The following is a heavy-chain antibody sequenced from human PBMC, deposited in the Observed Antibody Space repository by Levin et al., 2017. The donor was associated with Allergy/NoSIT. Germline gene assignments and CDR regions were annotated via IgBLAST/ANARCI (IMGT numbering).Heavy chain of an antibody. CDR3: ASRPIYSGSNLYEYGMDV. CDR2: VSHSGST. Sequence: QSQTLSLTCAVSGGSISSTTWWSWVRQPPEKGLEWIGEVSHSGSTHYNPSLQSRVTISVDKSKNHFSLSLSSVTAADTAAYYCASRPIYSGSNLYEYGMDVWGQGTTVTVSS. J-gene: IGHJ6*02. D-gene: IGHD2-15*01. V-gene: IGHV4-4*02. CDR1: GGSISSTTW.